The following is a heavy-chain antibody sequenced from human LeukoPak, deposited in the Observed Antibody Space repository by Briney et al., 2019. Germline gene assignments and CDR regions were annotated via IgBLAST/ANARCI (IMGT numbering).Heavy chain of an antibody. CDR2: IKQDGSDK. D-gene: IGHD4-11*01. J-gene: IGHJ3*02. Sequence: PGGSLRLSCAASGFTFTSYWMSWVRQAPGRGLEWVANIKQDGSDKYYVDSVKGRFTISRDNAKNSLYLQMNSLRAEDTAVYYCARDNYDAFDIWGQGTMVTVSS. CDR1: GFTFTSYW. CDR3: ARDNYDAFDI. V-gene: IGHV3-7*01.